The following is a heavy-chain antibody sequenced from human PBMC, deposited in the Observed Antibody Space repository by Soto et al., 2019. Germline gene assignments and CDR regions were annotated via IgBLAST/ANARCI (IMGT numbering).Heavy chain of an antibody. J-gene: IGHJ4*02. V-gene: IGHV3-30*18. D-gene: IGHD6-19*01. CDR3: AKTKEQWLSGYFDY. Sequence: QVQLVECGGGVVQPGRSLRLSCAASGFTFSTYGMHWVRQAPGKGLEWVAFISYDGSNKYYADSVKGRFTISRDNSKNTLYLQMNSLRAEDTAVYSCAKTKEQWLSGYFDYWGQGTLVTVSS. CDR2: ISYDGSNK. CDR1: GFTFSTYG.